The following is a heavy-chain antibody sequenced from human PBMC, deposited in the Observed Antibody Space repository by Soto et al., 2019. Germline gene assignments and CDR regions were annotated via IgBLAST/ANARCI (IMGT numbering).Heavy chain of an antibody. J-gene: IGHJ4*02. CDR2: VDHSGST. CDR3: ARYFHTYSGPPI. V-gene: IGHV4-38-2*01. Sequence: SETLSLTCVVSGYVITSGYYWGWIRQPPGKGLEWIGTVDHSGSTYYDPSLQGRVTISIDTSKNQFFLKLTSVTAADTALYYCARYFHTYSGPPIWGQGTLVTVSS. D-gene: IGHD5-12*01. CDR1: GYVITSGYY.